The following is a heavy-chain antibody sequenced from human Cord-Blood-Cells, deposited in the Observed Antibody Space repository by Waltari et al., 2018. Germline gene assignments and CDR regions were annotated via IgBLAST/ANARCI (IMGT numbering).Heavy chain of an antibody. D-gene: IGHD2-2*01. J-gene: IGHJ5*02. CDR1: GYTFTSYY. CDR3: GRELLVVPADNWFDT. CDR2: INPIGGSK. Sequence: QVQLVQSGAEVKKPGASVKVSCKASGYTFTSYYMHWVRQASGQGLEWLGRINPIGGSKIYPHKFEVRGATTSDTSTIKVYMELSILRSEDTAVDYGGRELLVVPADNWFDTRGQGTVVTVSS. V-gene: IGHV1-46*01.